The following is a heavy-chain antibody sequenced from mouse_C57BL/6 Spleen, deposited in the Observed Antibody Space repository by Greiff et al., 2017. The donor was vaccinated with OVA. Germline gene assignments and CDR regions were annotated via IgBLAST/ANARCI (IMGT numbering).Heavy chain of an antibody. CDR1: GYAFSSYW. CDR2: IYPGDGDT. J-gene: IGHJ4*01. Sequence: VKLMESGAELVKPGASVKISCKASGYAFSSYWMNWVKQRPGKGLEGIGQIYPGDGDTNYNGKFKGKATLTADQSSSTAYMQLSSLTSEDSAVYFCARRNGYYGGYAMDYWGQGTSVTVSS. CDR3: ARRNGYYGGYAMDY. D-gene: IGHD1-1*01. V-gene: IGHV1-80*01.